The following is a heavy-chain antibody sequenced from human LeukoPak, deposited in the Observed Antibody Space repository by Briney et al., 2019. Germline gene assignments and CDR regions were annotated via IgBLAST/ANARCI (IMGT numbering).Heavy chain of an antibody. CDR2: IRESGGST. CDR1: GLTFSSFS. V-gene: IGHV3-23*01. Sequence: GGSLRLSCAASGLTFSSFSMSWVRQAPGKGREWVSAIRESGGSTYYADSVKGRFNIHRDNSKNTLYLQMNSLRAEDTAVYYCATLMTTVPNWFDPWGQGTLVTVS. D-gene: IGHD4-11*01. J-gene: IGHJ5*02. CDR3: ATLMTTVPNWFDP.